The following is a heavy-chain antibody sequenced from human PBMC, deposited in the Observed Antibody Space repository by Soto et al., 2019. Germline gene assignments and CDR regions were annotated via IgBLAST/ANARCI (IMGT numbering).Heavy chain of an antibody. D-gene: IGHD6-19*01. CDR2: VYYTGST. CDR1: GGSISGSY. V-gene: IGHV4-59*01. Sequence: SETLSLTCSVSGGSISGSYWSWIRQSPGKGLEWLGYVYYTGSTNYSPSLRSRVSISVDTSKNEFSLRLSSVTAADTAVYFCARSVAVPGAHIDYWGQGTQVTGSA. J-gene: IGHJ4*02. CDR3: ARSVAVPGAHIDY.